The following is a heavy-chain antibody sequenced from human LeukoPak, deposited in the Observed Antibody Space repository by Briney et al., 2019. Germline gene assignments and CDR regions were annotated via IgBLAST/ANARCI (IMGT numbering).Heavy chain of an antibody. CDR2: IYSGGST. CDR1: GFTVSSNY. Sequence: GGSLRLSCAASGFTVSSNYMSWVRQAPGKGLEWVSVIYSGGSTYYADSVKGRFTISRDNAKNSLYLQMNSLRAEDTAVYYCAREGCSSTSCYRNHPDYWGQGTLVTVSS. V-gene: IGHV3-66*01. CDR3: AREGCSSTSCYRNHPDY. D-gene: IGHD2-2*01. J-gene: IGHJ4*02.